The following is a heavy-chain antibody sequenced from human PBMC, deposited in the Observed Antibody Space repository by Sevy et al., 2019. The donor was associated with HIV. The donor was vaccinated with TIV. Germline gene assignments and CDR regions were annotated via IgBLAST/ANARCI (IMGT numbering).Heavy chain of an antibody. V-gene: IGHV3-33*01. CDR3: ARDPRMYGDYLLAYFDY. J-gene: IGHJ4*02. D-gene: IGHD2-8*01. CDR1: GFTPSTYG. CDR2: IGYDGNNK. Sequence: GGSLRLSCAASGFTPSTYGMHWVRQAPGKGLEWVAVIGYDGNNKYYADSVKDRFTISRDNSKNTLFLQMDSLRAEDTAVYYCARDPRMYGDYLLAYFDYWGQGALVTVSS.